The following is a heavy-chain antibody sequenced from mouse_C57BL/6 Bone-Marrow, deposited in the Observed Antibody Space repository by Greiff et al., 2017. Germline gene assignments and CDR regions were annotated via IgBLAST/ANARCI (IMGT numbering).Heavy chain of an antibody. CDR2: IYPGDGDT. Sequence: QVQLQQSGPELVKPGASVKISCKASGYAFSSSWMNWVKQRPGKGLEWIGRIYPGDGDTNYNGKFKGKATLTADKSSSTAYMQLSSLTSEDSAVYFCASSIYGYEDLAWFAYWGQGTLVTVSA. D-gene: IGHD2-2*01. CDR1: GYAFSSSW. CDR3: ASSIYGYEDLAWFAY. V-gene: IGHV1-82*01. J-gene: IGHJ3*01.